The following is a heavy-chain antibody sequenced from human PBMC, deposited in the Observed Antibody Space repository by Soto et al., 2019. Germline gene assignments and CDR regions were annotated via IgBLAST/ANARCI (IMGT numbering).Heavy chain of an antibody. CDR1: RFTFSSHA. V-gene: IGHV3-23*01. CDR2: ISASGETT. CDR3: ARAFNWNHRPYYYYGMDV. J-gene: IGHJ6*02. D-gene: IGHD1-1*01. Sequence: GGSLRLSCAASRFTFSSHAMNWVRQAPGKGLEWVSTISASGETTYYADSVKGRFTISRDNSKNTLYLQMNSLRAEDTAVYYCARAFNWNHRPYYYYGMDVWGQGTTVTVSS.